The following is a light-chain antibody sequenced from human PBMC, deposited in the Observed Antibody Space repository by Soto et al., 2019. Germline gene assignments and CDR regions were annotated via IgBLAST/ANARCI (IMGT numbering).Light chain of an antibody. J-gene: IGKJ1*01. Sequence: DIQMTQSPSSVSASVGDRVTITCRASQGSGTWLAWYQQKPGKAPKLLIFATSSLHSGVPSRFSGSGVGTDFTLTISSLQPEDFGTYYCQQANSFPRTFGQGTNVEIK. CDR3: QQANSFPRT. CDR2: ATS. V-gene: IGKV1D-12*01. CDR1: QGSGTW.